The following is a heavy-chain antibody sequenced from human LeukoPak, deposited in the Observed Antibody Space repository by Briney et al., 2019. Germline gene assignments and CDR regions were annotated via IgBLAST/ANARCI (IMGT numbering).Heavy chain of an antibody. CDR1: GFTFSSYA. D-gene: IGHD5-24*01. CDR2: ISYDGSNK. J-gene: IGHJ4*02. Sequence: PGGSLRLSCAASGFTFSSYAMHWVRQAPGKGLEWVAVISYDGSNKYYADSVKGRFTISRDNSKNTLYLQMNSLRAEDTAVYYCAKVGQIEMATLGYFDYWGQGTLVTVSS. CDR3: AKVGQIEMATLGYFDY. V-gene: IGHV3-30-3*01.